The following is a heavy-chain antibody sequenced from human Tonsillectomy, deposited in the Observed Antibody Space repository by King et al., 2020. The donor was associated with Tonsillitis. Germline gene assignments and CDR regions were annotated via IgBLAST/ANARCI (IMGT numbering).Heavy chain of an antibody. CDR2: IRYDGSKQ. CDR3: ASALRDYHDSSGYYSASYI. V-gene: IGHV3-30*02. Sequence: VQLVESGGGVVQPGGSLRLSCAAAGFIFSDYSMHCVRQAPGKGLEWVAFIRYDGSKQMYADSVKGRFTIYRDNTKNTLYVQMSSLSDDDTAVYYCASALRDYHDSSGYYSASYIWGQGTTLTVSS. J-gene: IGHJ3*02. D-gene: IGHD3-22*01. CDR1: GFIFSDYS.